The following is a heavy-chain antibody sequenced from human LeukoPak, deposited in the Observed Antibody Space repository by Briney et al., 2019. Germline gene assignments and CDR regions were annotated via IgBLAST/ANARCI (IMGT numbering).Heavy chain of an antibody. CDR2: MNPNRGNT. D-gene: IGHD2-2*01. Sequence: WASVKVSCKASGYTFTSYDINWVRQATGQGLEWMGWMNPNRGNTGYAQKSQGRVTMTRNTSISTAYMELSSLRSEDAAVYYCARAKGGSIVVVPAAIRKRYWFDPWGQGTLVTVSS. CDR1: GYTFTSYD. J-gene: IGHJ5*02. CDR3: ARAKGGSIVVVPAAIRKRYWFDP. V-gene: IGHV1-8*01.